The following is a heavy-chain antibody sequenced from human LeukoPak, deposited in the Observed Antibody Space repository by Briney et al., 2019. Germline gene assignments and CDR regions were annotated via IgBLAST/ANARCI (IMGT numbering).Heavy chain of an antibody. Sequence: PETLSLTCTVSGGSISSSSYYWGCIRQPPGKGLEWIVSIYHSGSTHDKSSLKSRVPISVDTSKNTFSLKLTSVTAADTAVYYCARGVGLTQGGAFDFWGQGTLVTVSS. CDR1: GGSISSSSYY. CDR2: IYHSGST. J-gene: IGHJ4*02. V-gene: IGHV4-39*07. CDR3: ARGVGLTQGGAFDF. D-gene: IGHD3-16*01.